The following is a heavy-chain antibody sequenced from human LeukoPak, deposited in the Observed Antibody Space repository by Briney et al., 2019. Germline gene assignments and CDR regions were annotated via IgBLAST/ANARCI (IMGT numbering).Heavy chain of an antibody. CDR2: IKQDGSEK. CDR1: GFTFSSYA. CDR3: ARDRSTTEGDFDY. Sequence: PGGSLRLSCAASGFTFSSYAMSWVRQAPGKGLEWVANIKQDGSEKYYVDSVKGRFTISRDNAKNSLYLQMNSLRAEDTAVYYCARDRSTTEGDFDYWGQGTLVTVSS. V-gene: IGHV3-7*01. D-gene: IGHD4-17*01. J-gene: IGHJ4*02.